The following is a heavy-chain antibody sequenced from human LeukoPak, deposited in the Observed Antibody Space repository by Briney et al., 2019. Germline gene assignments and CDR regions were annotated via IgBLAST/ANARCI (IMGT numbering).Heavy chain of an antibody. CDR3: ARDYYGSGSFYMNV. Sequence: SETLSLTCTVSGASISSSGFYWSWIRQHPGKGLEWIGYIYYSGSTYYNPSLKSRVIISVDTSKNQFSLNLNSLTAADTAVYYCARDYYGSGSFYMNVWGQGTTVTVS. V-gene: IGHV4-31*03. D-gene: IGHD3-10*01. CDR2: IYYSGST. CDR1: GASISSSGFY. J-gene: IGHJ6*02.